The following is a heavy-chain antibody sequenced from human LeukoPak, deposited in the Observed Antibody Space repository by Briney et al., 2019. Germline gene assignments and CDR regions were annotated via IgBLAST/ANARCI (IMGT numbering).Heavy chain of an antibody. Sequence: ASVKVPCKASGYTFTSYGISWVRQAPGQGLEWMGWISAYNGDTNYAQKLQGRVTMTTDTSTSTAYMELRSLRSDDTAVYYCARYDFWSGYSYYYMDVWGKGTTVTVSS. J-gene: IGHJ6*03. CDR3: ARYDFWSGYSYYYMDV. D-gene: IGHD3-3*01. V-gene: IGHV1-18*01. CDR2: ISAYNGDT. CDR1: GYTFTSYG.